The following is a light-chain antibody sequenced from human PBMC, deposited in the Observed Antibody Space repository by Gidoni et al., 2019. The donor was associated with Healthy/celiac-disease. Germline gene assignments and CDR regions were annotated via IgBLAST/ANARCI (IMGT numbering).Light chain of an antibody. CDR3: QQRSNWPRIT. CDR1: QSVSSY. V-gene: IGKV3-11*01. Sequence: IVFTQSPATLSLSPGERATLSCRASQSVSSYLAWYQQKPGQAPRLLIYYASNRATGIPARFSGSGSGTDFTLTISSLEPEDFAVYYCQQRSNWPRITFXXXTRLEIK. J-gene: IGKJ5*01. CDR2: YAS.